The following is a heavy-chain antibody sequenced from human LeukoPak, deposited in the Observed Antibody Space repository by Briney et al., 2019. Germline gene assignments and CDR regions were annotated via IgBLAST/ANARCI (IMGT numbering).Heavy chain of an antibody. CDR3: TRDDSSGSFDY. Sequence: GSLKLSCAASGFTFSGSAMHWVRQASGKGLEWVGRIRSKANSYATAYAASVKGRFTISRDDSKNTAYLQMNSLKTEDTAVYYCTRDDSSGSFDYWGQGTLVTVSS. D-gene: IGHD6-19*01. CDR1: GFTFSGSA. CDR2: IRSKANSYAT. V-gene: IGHV3-73*01. J-gene: IGHJ4*02.